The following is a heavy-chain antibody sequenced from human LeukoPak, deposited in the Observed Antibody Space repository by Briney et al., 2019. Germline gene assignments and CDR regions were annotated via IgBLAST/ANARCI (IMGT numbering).Heavy chain of an antibody. CDR2: TYYRSQWYT. D-gene: IGHD6-13*01. V-gene: IGHV6-1*01. J-gene: IGHJ1*01. CDR3: ARAAPGIVTYSAF. CDR1: GDSVSNNRAA. Sequence: SQTLSLTCAISGDSVSNNRAAWSWIRLSPSRGLEWLGRTYYRSQWYTEYAVSLNGRITINSDTSKNHLSLQLNSVTPEDTALYYCARAAPGIVTYSAFWGQPPQVTLYS.